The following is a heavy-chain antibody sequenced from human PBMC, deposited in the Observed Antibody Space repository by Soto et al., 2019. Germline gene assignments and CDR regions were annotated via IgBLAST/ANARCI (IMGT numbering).Heavy chain of an antibody. CDR3: ARGVAVPAAMNTAFEI. CDR1: GDSVSSNSAA. Sequence: SQTLSLTCAISGDSVSSNSAAWNWIRQSPSRGLEWLGRTYYRSKWYNDYAVSVKSRITINPDTSKNQFSLQLNSVTPEDTAVYYCARGVAVPAAMNTAFEIWGQGTMVTVSS. CDR2: TYYRSKWYN. D-gene: IGHD2-2*01. J-gene: IGHJ3*02. V-gene: IGHV6-1*01.